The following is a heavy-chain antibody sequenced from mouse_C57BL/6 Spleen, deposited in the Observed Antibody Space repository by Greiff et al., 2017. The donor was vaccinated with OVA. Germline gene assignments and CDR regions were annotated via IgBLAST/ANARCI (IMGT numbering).Heavy chain of an antibody. J-gene: IGHJ2*01. D-gene: IGHD6-1*01. CDR1: GYTFTDYY. CDR3: ANSHSEGFDY. V-gene: IGHV1-22*01. CDR2: ITPNNGGT. Sequence: EVQLHQSGPELVKPGASVKMSCKASGYTFTDYYMHWVKQSHGKSLEWFGYITPNNGGTSYNQKFKGKATLTVNKSSSTAYMELHSLTPEDSAVDYYANSHSEGFDYWGQGTTLTVSS.